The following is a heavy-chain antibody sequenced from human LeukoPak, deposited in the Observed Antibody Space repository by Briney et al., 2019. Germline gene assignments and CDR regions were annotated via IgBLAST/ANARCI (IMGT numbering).Heavy chain of an antibody. J-gene: IGHJ1*01. V-gene: IGHV3-30*18. Sequence: GGSLRLSCAASGFTFGSYGMHWVRQAPGKGLEWVAVISYDGSNKYYADSVKGRFTISRDNSKNTLYLQMNSLRAEDTAVYYWAKLGRIAVVGTTEYFQHWGQGTLVTVSS. CDR3: AKLGRIAVVGTTEYFQH. CDR2: ISYDGSNK. CDR1: GFTFGSYG. D-gene: IGHD6-19*01.